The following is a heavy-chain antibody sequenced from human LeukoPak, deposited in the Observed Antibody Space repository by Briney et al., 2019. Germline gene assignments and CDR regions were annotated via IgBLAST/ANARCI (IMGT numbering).Heavy chain of an antibody. Sequence: SETLSLTCTVPGGSISSYYWSWIRQPPGKGLEWIGYIYYSGSTNYNPSLKSRLTISVDTSKNQFSLKLSSVTAADTAVYYCARGIYCSSTSCYYYFDYWGQGTLVTVSS. CDR2: IYYSGST. D-gene: IGHD2-2*01. V-gene: IGHV4-59*01. J-gene: IGHJ4*02. CDR3: ARGIYCSSTSCYYYFDY. CDR1: GGSISSYY.